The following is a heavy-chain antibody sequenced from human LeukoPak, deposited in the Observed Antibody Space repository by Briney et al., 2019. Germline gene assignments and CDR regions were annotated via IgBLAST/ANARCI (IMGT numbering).Heavy chain of an antibody. J-gene: IGHJ2*01. D-gene: IGHD3-10*01. Sequence: GGSLRLSCAASGFTFSSYWMSWVRQAPGKGLEWVSILYSGSTTYYTDSVKGRFTISRDNSRNTLYLHMTNLRVEDTAVYFCARVGDHYHWYLDLWGRGSLLTVSS. CDR2: LYSGSTT. V-gene: IGHV3-53*01. CDR1: GFTFSSYW. CDR3: ARVGDHYHWYLDL.